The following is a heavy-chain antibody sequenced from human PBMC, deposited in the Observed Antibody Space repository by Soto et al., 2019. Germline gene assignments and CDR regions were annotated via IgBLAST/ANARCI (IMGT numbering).Heavy chain of an antibody. CDR2: IYYSGST. CDR3: ARSGYSYGPNPLLY. CDR1: GGSISSGGYY. V-gene: IGHV4-31*03. J-gene: IGHJ4*02. D-gene: IGHD5-18*01. Sequence: QVQLQESGPGLVKPSQTLSLTCTVSGGSISSGGYYWSWIRQHPGKGLEWIGYIYYSGSTYYNPSLKRRVTISVDTSNNQLSLKLSSVTAADTAVYYCARSGYSYGPNPLLYWGQGTLVTVSS.